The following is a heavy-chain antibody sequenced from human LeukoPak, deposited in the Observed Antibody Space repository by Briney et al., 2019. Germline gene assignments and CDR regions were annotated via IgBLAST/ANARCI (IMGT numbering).Heavy chain of an antibody. D-gene: IGHD6-19*01. J-gene: IGHJ5*01. V-gene: IGHV1-69*05. CDR3: ARDGYSSGWFDY. CDR1: GGTFSSYA. CDR2: IIPISDTA. Sequence: SVKVSCKASGGTFSSYAISWVRQAPGQGLEWMGRIIPISDTANYAQKFQGRVTITTDESTSTAYMELSSLRSEDTAVYYCARDGYSSGWFDYWGQGTLVTVSS.